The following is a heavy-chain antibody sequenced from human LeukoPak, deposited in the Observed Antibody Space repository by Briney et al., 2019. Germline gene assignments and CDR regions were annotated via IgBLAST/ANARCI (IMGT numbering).Heavy chain of an antibody. J-gene: IGHJ5*02. CDR3: SYGSGSYYGPPPNWFDP. D-gene: IGHD3-10*01. Sequence: SVQVSCKASGGTFRSYAISWLRQAPGQGLAWMGGIIPIFGTPNYAPTLQGTVTLTAGQSTRTAYMELSSLSSEDTAVYYCSYGSGSYYGPPPNWFDPWGQGTLVTVSS. V-gene: IGHV1-69*13. CDR1: GGTFRSYA. CDR2: IIPIFGTP.